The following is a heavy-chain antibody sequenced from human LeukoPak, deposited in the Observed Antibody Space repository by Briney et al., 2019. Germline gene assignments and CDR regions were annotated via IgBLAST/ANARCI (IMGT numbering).Heavy chain of an antibody. V-gene: IGHV4-39*07. Sequence: PSETLSLTCTVSGGSISSSSYYWGWIRQPPGKGLEWIGSIYYSGSTYYNPSLKSRVTISVDTSKNQFSLKLSSVTAADTAVYYCARDGKDVLRYFDWLLEIDYWGQGTLVTVSS. J-gene: IGHJ4*02. CDR3: ARDGKDVLRYFDWLLEIDY. D-gene: IGHD3-9*01. CDR1: GGSISSSSYY. CDR2: IYYSGST.